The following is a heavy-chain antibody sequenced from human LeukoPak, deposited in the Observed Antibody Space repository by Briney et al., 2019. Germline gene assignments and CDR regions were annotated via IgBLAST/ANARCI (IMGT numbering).Heavy chain of an antibody. CDR2: MNPNSGNT. J-gene: IGHJ4*02. Sequence: ASVKVSCKASGYTFTSYDINWVRQATGQGLEWMGWMNPNSGNTGYAQKFQGRVTMTRNTSISTAYMELSSLRSEDTAVYYCARAPRDSSGYHYWGQGTLVTVSS. D-gene: IGHD3-22*01. V-gene: IGHV1-8*01. CDR1: GYTFTSYD. CDR3: ARAPRDSSGYHY.